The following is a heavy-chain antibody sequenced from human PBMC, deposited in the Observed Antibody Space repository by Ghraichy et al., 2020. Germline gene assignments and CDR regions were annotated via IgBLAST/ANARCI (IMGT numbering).Heavy chain of an antibody. V-gene: IGHV3-23*01. CDR3: AKATRRLRLGELSFS. J-gene: IGHJ5*02. Sequence: GGSLRLSCAASGFTFSSYAMSWVRQAPGKGLEWVSAISGSGGSTYYADSVKGRFTISRDNSKNTLYLQMNSLRAEDTAVYYCAKATRRLRLGELSFSWGQGTLVTVSS. CDR2: ISGSGGST. CDR1: GFTFSSYA. D-gene: IGHD3-16*02.